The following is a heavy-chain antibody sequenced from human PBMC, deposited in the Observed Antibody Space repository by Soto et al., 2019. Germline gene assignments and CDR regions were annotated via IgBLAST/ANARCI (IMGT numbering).Heavy chain of an antibody. J-gene: IGHJ4*02. D-gene: IGHD6-19*01. Sequence: QVQLVESGGGVVQPGRSLRLSCAASGFSLSSYVMHWVRQAPGKGLEWVAVISYDGSKKYYADSVKGRFTISRDNSKNTLYLQVNSLRAEDTAVYYCARDLRQWLVGPYCFDYWGQGTLVTVSS. CDR2: ISYDGSKK. CDR3: ARDLRQWLVGPYCFDY. V-gene: IGHV3-30-3*01. CDR1: GFSLSSYV.